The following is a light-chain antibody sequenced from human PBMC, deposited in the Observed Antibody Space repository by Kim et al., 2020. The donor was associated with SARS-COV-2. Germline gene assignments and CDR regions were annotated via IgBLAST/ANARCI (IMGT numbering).Light chain of an antibody. J-gene: IGKJ2*02. CDR2: DAS. CDR1: QSVASNY. V-gene: IGKV3-20*01. Sequence: LSQGETATLSCRASQSVASNYLAWYQQKPGQAPRLLIFDASTRATGISDRFSGSGSGTDFSLTISRLEPEDFAVYFCQQYGTSPCTFGQGTKLDI. CDR3: QQYGTSPCT.